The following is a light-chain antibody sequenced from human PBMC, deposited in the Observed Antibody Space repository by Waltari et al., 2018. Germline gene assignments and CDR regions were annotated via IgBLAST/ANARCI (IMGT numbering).Light chain of an antibody. J-gene: IGKJ2*01. Sequence: DIVMTQSPLSLPVTPGEPASITCRSSQSLLHSNGHYNLDWYLLKPGQSPQLLIYMGSNRASGVPDRFSGSGSGTDFTLKISRVEAEDVGVYYCMQALQTSYTFGQGTKLEIK. CDR1: QSLLHSNGHYN. V-gene: IGKV2-28*01. CDR3: MQALQTSYT. CDR2: MGS.